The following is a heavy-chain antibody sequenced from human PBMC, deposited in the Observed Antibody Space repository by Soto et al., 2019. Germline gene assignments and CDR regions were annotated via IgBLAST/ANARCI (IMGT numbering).Heavy chain of an antibody. Sequence: QVQLVESGGGVVKPGRSLRLSCAASGFTFSSYGMHWVRQAPGKGLEWVAVIWYDGSKKYDADSVKGRFTISRDNSKIPLYLQMNSLRAEDTAVYYCARDGITMVRGVIYWFDPWGQGTLVNVSS. CDR1: GFTFSSYG. J-gene: IGHJ5*02. V-gene: IGHV3-33*01. CDR3: ARDGITMVRGVIYWFDP. D-gene: IGHD3-10*01. CDR2: IWYDGSKK.